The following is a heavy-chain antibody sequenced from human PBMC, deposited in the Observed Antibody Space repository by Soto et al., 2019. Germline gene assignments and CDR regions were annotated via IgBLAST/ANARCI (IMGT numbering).Heavy chain of an antibody. Sequence: QMQLVESGGGVVQPGRSLRLSCAASGFTFSSFGMHWVRQAPGKGLEWVAVISYDGSHKYYADSVKGRFTISRDNSKNTLYLQMNSLRVEDTAVYYCTKSSSGEASNWFDPWGQGTLVTVSS. J-gene: IGHJ5*02. V-gene: IGHV3-30*18. CDR2: ISYDGSHK. CDR1: GFTFSSFG. CDR3: TKSSSGEASNWFDP. D-gene: IGHD2-21*01.